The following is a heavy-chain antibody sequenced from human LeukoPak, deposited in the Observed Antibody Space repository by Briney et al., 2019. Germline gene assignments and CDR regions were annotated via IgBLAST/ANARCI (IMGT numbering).Heavy chain of an antibody. CDR3: ASTHRDSYNYWAY. J-gene: IGHJ4*02. D-gene: IGHD5-24*01. CDR1: GFTFSSYS. CDR2: INTDGSST. V-gene: IGHV3-74*01. Sequence: GGSLRLSCAASGFTFSSYSMHWVRQAPGKGLVWVSRINTDGSSTNYADSVKGRFTISRDNAKNTLYLQMNSLRAEDTAVYYCASTHRDSYNYWAYWGRGTLVTVSS.